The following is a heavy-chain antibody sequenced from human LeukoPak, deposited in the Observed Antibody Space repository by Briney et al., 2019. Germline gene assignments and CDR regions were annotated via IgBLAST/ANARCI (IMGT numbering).Heavy chain of an antibody. CDR3: ARVMSASVWRSYGSYYYYYYMDI. V-gene: IGHV3-7*01. CDR2: IKQDGSEK. Sequence: GGSLRLSCAASGFTFSSYWMTWVRQAPGKGLECVANIKQDGSEKYSVDSVKGRFTISRDNAKNSLYMQINSLSAEDTAVYYCARVMSASVWRSYGSYYYYYYMDIWGKGTTVTVSS. J-gene: IGHJ6*03. D-gene: IGHD3-16*01. CDR1: GFTFSSYW.